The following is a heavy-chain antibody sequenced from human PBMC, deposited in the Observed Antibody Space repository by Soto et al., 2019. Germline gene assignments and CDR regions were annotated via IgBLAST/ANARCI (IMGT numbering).Heavy chain of an antibody. CDR1: GFTFSNYA. Sequence: VQLVESGGGVVQPGRSLRLSCAASGFTFSNYAMQWVRQAPGKGMEWVAVVSHDGRKKHYADSVKGRLTISRDSSKNTVSLEMTSLRAEDTAVYYCAKGGRQWLVTSDFNYWGQGALVTGSS. CDR3: AKGGRQWLVTSDFNY. J-gene: IGHJ4*02. CDR2: VSHDGRKK. V-gene: IGHV3-30*18. D-gene: IGHD6-19*01.